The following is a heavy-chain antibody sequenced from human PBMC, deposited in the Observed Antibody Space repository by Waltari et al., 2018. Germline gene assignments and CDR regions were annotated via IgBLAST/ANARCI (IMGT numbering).Heavy chain of an antibody. J-gene: IGHJ3*02. CDR2: IYTSGST. Sequence: QVQLQESGPGLVKPSQTLSLTCTVSGGSISSGSYYWSWIRQPAGKGLEWIGRIYTSGSTNYTPSLKSRGTISVDTSKNQFSLKLSSVTAADTAVYYCATTIVGATQAFDIWGQGTMVTVSS. CDR1: GGSISSGSYY. D-gene: IGHD1-26*01. CDR3: ATTIVGATQAFDI. V-gene: IGHV4-61*02.